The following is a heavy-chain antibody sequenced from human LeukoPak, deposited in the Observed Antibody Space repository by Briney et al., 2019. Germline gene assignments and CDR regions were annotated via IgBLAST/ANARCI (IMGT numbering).Heavy chain of an antibody. CDR2: VSPYTGST. V-gene: IGHV1-18*01. CDR1: GYTFSSYG. CDR3: AREVWSGYYIDY. Sequence: ASVKVSCKASGYTFSSYGISWVRQAPGQRLEWMGWVSPYTGSTRYAQYLQGRVTMTTDTSTSTAYMELRSLTSDDTAVYYCAREVWSGYYIDYWGQGTLVTVSS. D-gene: IGHD3-3*01. J-gene: IGHJ4*02.